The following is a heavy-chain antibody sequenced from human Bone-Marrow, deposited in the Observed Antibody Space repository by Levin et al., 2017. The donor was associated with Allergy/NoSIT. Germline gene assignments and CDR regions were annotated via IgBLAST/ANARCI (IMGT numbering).Heavy chain of an antibody. D-gene: IGHD3-10*01. Sequence: GGSLRLSCAASGFTFSSYAMSWVRQAPGKGLEWVSAISGSGGSTYYADSVKGRFTISRDNSKNTLYLQMNSLRAEDTAVYYCAKDRYYGSGGVYYFDYWGQGTLVTVSS. CDR1: GFTFSSYA. CDR3: AKDRYYGSGGVYYFDY. V-gene: IGHV3-23*01. CDR2: ISGSGGST. J-gene: IGHJ4*02.